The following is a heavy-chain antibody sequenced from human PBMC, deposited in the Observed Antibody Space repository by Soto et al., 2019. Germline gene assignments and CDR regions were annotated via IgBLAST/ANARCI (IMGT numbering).Heavy chain of an antibody. CDR2: ISWNSGDI. V-gene: IGHV3-9*01. J-gene: IGHJ4*02. CDR3: AKDKDLDRDGTFDY. D-gene: IGHD2-2*03. Sequence: EVQLVESGGGSVQPGRSLRLSCAASGFSFDDYGMHWVRQGPGKGLEWVSGISWNSGDIYYADSVKGRFTISRDNAKRSLYLQMNSLRPEDTALYYCAKDKDLDRDGTFDYWGQGIRVTVSS. CDR1: GFSFDDYG.